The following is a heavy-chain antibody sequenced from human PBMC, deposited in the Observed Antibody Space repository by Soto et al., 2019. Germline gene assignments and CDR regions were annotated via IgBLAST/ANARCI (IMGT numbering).Heavy chain of an antibody. CDR3: ARGSFIAVAGTWYFDL. CDR2: ISSSSSYI. D-gene: IGHD6-19*01. J-gene: IGHJ2*01. CDR1: GFTFSSYS. Sequence: EVQLVESGGGLVKPGGSLRLSCAASGFTFSSYSMNWVRQAPGKGLEWVSSISSSSSYIYYADSVKGRFTISRDNAKNSLYLQMNSLRAEDTAVYYGARGSFIAVAGTWYFDLWGRGTLVTVSS. V-gene: IGHV3-21*01.